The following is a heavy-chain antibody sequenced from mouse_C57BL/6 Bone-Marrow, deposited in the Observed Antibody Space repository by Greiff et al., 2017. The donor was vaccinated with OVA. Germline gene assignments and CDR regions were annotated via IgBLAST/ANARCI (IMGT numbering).Heavy chain of an antibody. V-gene: IGHV14-4*01. J-gene: IGHJ2*01. D-gene: IGHD2-1*01. CDR2: IDPENGDT. CDR3: TTDGNFY. Sequence: EVQLQQSGAELVRPGASVKLSCTASGFNIKDYYMHWVKQRPEQGLEWIGWIDPENGDTEYASKFQGKATITADTSSNTAYLQLSSLTSEDTAVYYCTTDGNFYWGQGTTLTVSS. CDR1: GFNIKDYY.